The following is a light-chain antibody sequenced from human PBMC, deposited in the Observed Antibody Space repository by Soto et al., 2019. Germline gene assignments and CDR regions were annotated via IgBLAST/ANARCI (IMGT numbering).Light chain of an antibody. CDR1: QSVSSN. J-gene: IGKJ5*01. CDR3: QQYNNWPFS. V-gene: IGKV3-15*01. CDR2: DVS. Sequence: EIGMTQSPATLSVSPGERATLSCRASQSVSSNLAWYQQKPGQAPRLLIYDVSIRATGVPARFSGTGSETDFTLTISGLQSEDSAVYFCQQYNNWPFSFGQGTRLEIK.